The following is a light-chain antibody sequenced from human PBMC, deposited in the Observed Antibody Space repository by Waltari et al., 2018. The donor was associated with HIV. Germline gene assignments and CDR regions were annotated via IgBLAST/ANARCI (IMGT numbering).Light chain of an antibody. J-gene: IGLJ3*02. CDR2: DND. Sequence: QSMLTQPPSVSAAPGTKVTISCSGSRYNLPTHHVSWSQHPPGAAPKPVIFDNDNRPSGIPDRFSGSKSGASATLVITGLQTGDEGDYYCGTWDSSLNAGVFGGGTKLTVL. CDR1: RYNLPTHH. CDR3: GTWDSSLNAGV. V-gene: IGLV1-51*01.